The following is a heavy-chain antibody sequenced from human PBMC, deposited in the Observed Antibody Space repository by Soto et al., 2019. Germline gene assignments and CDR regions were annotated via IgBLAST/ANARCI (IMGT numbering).Heavy chain of an antibody. J-gene: IGHJ2*01. CDR1: GYTFTSYG. V-gene: IGHV1-18*01. D-gene: IGHD2-21*02. CDR3: ATGAYCGGHCYSYWYFDL. CDR2: ISAYNGNT. Sequence: QVQLVQSGAEVKKPGASVKVSCKASGYTFTSYGISWVRQAPGQGLEWMGWISAYNGNTNYAQKLQGRVTMTTDTATSTAYMELRSLRSDDTAVYYCATGAYCGGHCYSYWYFDLCGRGPLVTVSS.